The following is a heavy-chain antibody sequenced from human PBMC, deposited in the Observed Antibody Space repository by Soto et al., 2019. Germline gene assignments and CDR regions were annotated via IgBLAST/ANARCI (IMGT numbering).Heavy chain of an antibody. V-gene: IGHV1-69*06. CDR3: ARDARGIAAAGSLT. CDR2: IIPIFGTA. Sequence: GASVKVSCKASGGTFSSYAISWVRQAPGQGLEWMGGIIPIFGTANYAQKFQGRVTITADKSTSTAYMELSSLRSEDTAVYYCARDARGIAAAGSLTWGQGTLVTGSS. CDR1: GGTFSSYA. D-gene: IGHD6-13*01. J-gene: IGHJ5*02.